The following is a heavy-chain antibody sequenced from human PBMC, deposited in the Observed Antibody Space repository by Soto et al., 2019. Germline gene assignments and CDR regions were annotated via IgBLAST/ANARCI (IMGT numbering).Heavy chain of an antibody. CDR3: AKLGCSGSSCYSGRLVDYFYYYMDV. D-gene: IGHD2-15*01. CDR1: GFTFSSYS. Sequence: HPGGSLRLSCAASGFTFSSYSMNWVRQAPGKGLEWVSYISSSSSTIYYADSVKGRFTISRDNAKNSLYLQMNSLRDEDTAVYYCAKLGCSGSSCYSGRLVDYFYYYMDVWGEGNTVTISS. CDR2: ISSSSSTI. V-gene: IGHV3-48*02. J-gene: IGHJ6*03.